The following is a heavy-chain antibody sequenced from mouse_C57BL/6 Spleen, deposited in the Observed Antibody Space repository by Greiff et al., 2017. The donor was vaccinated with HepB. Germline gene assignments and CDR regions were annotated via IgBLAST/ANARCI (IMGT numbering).Heavy chain of an antibody. CDR2: ISSGGSYT. CDR3: ARPGPDYYGSSDPDLDY. D-gene: IGHD1-1*01. Sequence: DVHLVESGGDLVKPGGSLKLSCAASGFTFSSYGMSWVRQTPDKSLEWVATISSGGSYTYYPASVKGRFTISRDNAKNTLYLQMSSLKSEDTAMYYCARPGPDYYGSSDPDLDYWGQGTTLTVSS. V-gene: IGHV5-6*01. J-gene: IGHJ2*01. CDR1: GFTFSSYG.